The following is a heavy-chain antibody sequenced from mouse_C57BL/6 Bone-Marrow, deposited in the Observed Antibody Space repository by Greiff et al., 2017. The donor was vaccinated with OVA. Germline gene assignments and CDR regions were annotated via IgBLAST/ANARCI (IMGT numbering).Heavy chain of an antibody. CDR3: ARREKGNRVFWYFDV. D-gene: IGHD2-1*01. V-gene: IGHV1-50*01. J-gene: IGHJ1*03. CDR2: IDPSDSYT. Sequence: QVQLKQPGAELVKPGASVKLSCKASGYTFTSYWMQWVKQRPGQGLEWIGEIDPSDSYTNYNQKFKGKATLTVDTSSSTAYMQHSSRTSEDSAVYYCARREKGNRVFWYFDVWGTGTTVTVSS. CDR1: GYTFTSYW.